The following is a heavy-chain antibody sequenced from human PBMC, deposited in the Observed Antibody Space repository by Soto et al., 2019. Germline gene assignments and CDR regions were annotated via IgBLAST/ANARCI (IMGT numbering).Heavy chain of an antibody. J-gene: IGHJ4*02. CDR3: ARGPYYGSGTLDY. Sequence: QVQLVESGGAVVQPGRSLRLSCAASGFSFITFGMHWVRQAPGKGLEWLTVISYDGSDKYYADSVEGRFIISRDNSENTLYLQMNSLRPDDTAVYYCARGPYYGSGTLDYWGQGTLVTVSS. CDR2: ISYDGSDK. V-gene: IGHV3-30*03. D-gene: IGHD3-10*01. CDR1: GFSFITFG.